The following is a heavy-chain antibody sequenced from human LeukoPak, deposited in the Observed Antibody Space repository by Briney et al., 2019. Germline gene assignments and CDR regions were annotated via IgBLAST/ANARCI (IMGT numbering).Heavy chain of an antibody. CDR2: ISAYNDYT. D-gene: IGHD2-15*01. J-gene: IGHJ4*02. CDR3: ARDENDVLPQPFDY. CDR1: EATF. Sequence: ASVKVSCQASEATFISWVRQAPGQGLEWMGWISAYNDYTNYAQKLQGRVTMTTDTSTSTAHMELRSLRSDDTAVYYCARDENDVLPQPFDYWGQGTLVTVSS. V-gene: IGHV1-18*01.